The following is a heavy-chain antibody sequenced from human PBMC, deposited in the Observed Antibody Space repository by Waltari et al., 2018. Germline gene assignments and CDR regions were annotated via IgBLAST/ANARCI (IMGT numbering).Heavy chain of an antibody. Sequence: EVQLLESGGGLIQPGESLRLSCVASGFTFSSYVMTWVRQAPGKGVEWVSTISDAGGRIYYAESVKGRFTISRDNSRSTLALQMNSLRDDDTAVYYCVRAAGLDIWGQGTMVTVSS. CDR3: VRAAGLDI. V-gene: IGHV3-23*01. D-gene: IGHD6-25*01. CDR2: ISDAGGRI. J-gene: IGHJ3*02. CDR1: GFTFSSYV.